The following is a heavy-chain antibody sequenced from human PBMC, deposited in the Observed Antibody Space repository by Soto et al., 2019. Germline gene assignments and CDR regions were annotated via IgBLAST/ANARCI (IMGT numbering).Heavy chain of an antibody. J-gene: IGHJ6*02. CDR3: ASGYYDILTGYPIYGMDV. CDR2: IIPILGIA. Sequence: SVKVSCKASGGTFSSYTISWVRQAPGQGLEWMGRIIPILGIANYAQKFQGRVTITADKSTSTAYMELSSLRSEDTAVYYCASGYYDILTGYPIYGMDVWGQGTTVTVS. D-gene: IGHD3-9*01. V-gene: IGHV1-69*02. CDR1: GGTFSSYT.